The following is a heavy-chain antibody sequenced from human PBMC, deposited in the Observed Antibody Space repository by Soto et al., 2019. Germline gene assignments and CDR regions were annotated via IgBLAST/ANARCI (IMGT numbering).Heavy chain of an antibody. CDR1: PYNFNNYW. CDR3: DSSAINWFDP. Sequence: PGESLKISCKASPYNFNNYWIAWVRQMPGKGLEWMGVIYPDDSDTRYSPSFQGQVTISADKSIRTVYLQWSSLKASDTAIYYYDSSAINWFDPWGQGTLVTVSS. J-gene: IGHJ5*02. CDR2: IYPDDSDT. D-gene: IGHD3-22*01. V-gene: IGHV5-51*01.